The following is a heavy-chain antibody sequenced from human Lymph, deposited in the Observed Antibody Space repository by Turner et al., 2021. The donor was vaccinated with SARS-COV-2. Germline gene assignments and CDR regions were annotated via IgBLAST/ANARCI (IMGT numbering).Heavy chain of an antibody. CDR3: ARQTVNNWVDP. J-gene: IGHJ5*02. CDR1: GGSMNNNY. CDR2: IFYRGST. Sequence: QVQLQESGPRLVKPLETLSLTCTVSGGSMNNNYWSWIRQPPGKRLEWIGFIFYRGSTNYNPSLKSRVTISVGTSENQFSLKLTSVTAADTAIYYCARQTVNNWVDPWGQGTLVTVSS. V-gene: IGHV4-59*01. D-gene: IGHD2-21*02.